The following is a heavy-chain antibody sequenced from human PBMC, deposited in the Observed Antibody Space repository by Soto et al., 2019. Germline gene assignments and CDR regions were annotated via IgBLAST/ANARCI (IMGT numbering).Heavy chain of an antibody. CDR1: GGTFSSYA. Sequence: SVKVSCKXSGGTFSSYAISWVRQAPGQGLEWMGGIIPIFGTANYAQKFQGRVAITADKSTSTAYMELSSLRSEDTAVYYCARGRSSVNCSGGSCYYYYGMDVWGQGTTVTVSS. V-gene: IGHV1-69*06. CDR3: ARGRSSVNCSGGSCYYYYGMDV. J-gene: IGHJ6*02. CDR2: IIPIFGTA. D-gene: IGHD2-15*01.